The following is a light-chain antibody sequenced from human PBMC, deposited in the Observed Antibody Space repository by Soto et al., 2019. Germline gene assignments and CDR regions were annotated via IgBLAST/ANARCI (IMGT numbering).Light chain of an antibody. Sequence: DIQMTQSPSSVSASVGDRVTITCRASQDISSWLAWYQHKPGKAPSLLIYAASSLRSGVPSRFRGSGSGTDFALTIAGLESEDFSSYYCQQATSFPLTFAGGTKVEIK. CDR1: QDISSW. CDR3: QQATSFPLT. J-gene: IGKJ4*01. CDR2: AAS. V-gene: IGKV1D-12*01.